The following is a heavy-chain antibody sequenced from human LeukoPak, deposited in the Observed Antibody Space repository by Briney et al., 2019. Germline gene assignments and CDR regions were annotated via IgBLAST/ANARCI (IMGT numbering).Heavy chain of an antibody. J-gene: IGHJ4*02. V-gene: IGHV1-18*01. CDR3: ARDLWYCSSTSCSPPWY. Sequence: ASVKVSCKASGYTFTSYGISWVRQAPGQGLEWMGWISAYNGNTNYAQKLQGRVTMTTDTSTSTAYMELRSLRSDDTAVCYCARDLWYCSSTSCSPPWYWGQGTLVTVSS. CDR2: ISAYNGNT. CDR1: GYTFTSYG. D-gene: IGHD2-2*01.